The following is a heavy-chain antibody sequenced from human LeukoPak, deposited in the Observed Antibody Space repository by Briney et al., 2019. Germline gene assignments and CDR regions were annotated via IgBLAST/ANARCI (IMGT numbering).Heavy chain of an antibody. Sequence: GGSLRLSCAASGLTFRSYGMQWVRQAPGKGLEWVTIISYDGSNKYYADSVKGRFTISRDNSKNTLYLQMNSLRAEDTAVYYCARDEKYYYGMDVWGQGTTVTVSS. CDR2: ISYDGSNK. CDR3: ARDEKYYYGMDV. J-gene: IGHJ6*02. CDR1: GLTFRSYG. V-gene: IGHV3-33*01.